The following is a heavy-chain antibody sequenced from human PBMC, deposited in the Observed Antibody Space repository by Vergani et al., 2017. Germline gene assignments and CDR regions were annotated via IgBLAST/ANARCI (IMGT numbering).Heavy chain of an antibody. D-gene: IGHD3-3*01. CDR3: ALHSTLECLLKLGWIYP. Sequence: QLQLQESGPGLVKPSATLSLTCSVSGASIRSSNYYLGWIRQPPGKGLEWIASIYYSGSTYYNPSLKSRVTISVDTSKNQFSLKLSSVTAADTAVYFCALHSTLECLLKLGWIYPWCQGSLVTVSS. J-gene: IGHJ5*02. CDR1: GASIRSSNYY. V-gene: IGHV4-39*01. CDR2: IYYSGST.